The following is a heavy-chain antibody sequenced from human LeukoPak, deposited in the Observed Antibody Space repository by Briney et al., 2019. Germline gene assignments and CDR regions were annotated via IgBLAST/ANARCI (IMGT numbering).Heavy chain of an antibody. CDR1: GGSFSGYY. CDR3: ARARADFATTIGRKKTFDY. J-gene: IGHJ4*02. D-gene: IGHD1-1*01. V-gene: IGHV4-34*01. CDR2: INHSGST. Sequence: SETLSLTCAVYGGSFSGYYWSWIRQPPGKGLEWIGEINHSGSTNYNPSLKSRVTISVDTSKNQFSLKLSSVTAADTAVYHCARARADFATTIGRKKTFDYWGQGTLVTVSS.